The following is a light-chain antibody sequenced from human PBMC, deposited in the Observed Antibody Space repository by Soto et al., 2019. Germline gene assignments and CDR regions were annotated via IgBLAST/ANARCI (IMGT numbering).Light chain of an antibody. V-gene: IGKV3-20*01. CDR2: GAS. Sequence: EIVLTQSPGTLSLSPGERATLSCRASQSVNKNYLAWYQQKPGQAPRLLIIGASRRATGIPDRFSGSGSGTDFTLTISRLEPEDFAVYYCQHYSSSLGAFGPGTRVDIK. CDR3: QHYSSSLGA. CDR1: QSVNKNY. J-gene: IGKJ3*01.